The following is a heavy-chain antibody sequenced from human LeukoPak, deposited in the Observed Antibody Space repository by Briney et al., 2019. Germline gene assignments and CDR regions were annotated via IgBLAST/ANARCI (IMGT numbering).Heavy chain of an antibody. CDR3: ASAELVVTAISY. CDR1: RLTFSSYA. CDR2: ISYDGSNK. D-gene: IGHD2-21*02. V-gene: IGHV3-30-3*01. J-gene: IGHJ4*02. Sequence: GGSLSLSCAASRLTFSSYAMHWVRPAPGKGLEWVAFISYDGSNKYYADSVKGRFTISRDNAKNTLYLQMNSLRAEDTAVYYCASAELVVTAISYWGQGSLVTVSS.